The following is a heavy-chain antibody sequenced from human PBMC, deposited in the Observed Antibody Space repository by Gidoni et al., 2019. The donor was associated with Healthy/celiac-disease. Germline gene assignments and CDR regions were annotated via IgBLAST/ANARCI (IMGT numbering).Heavy chain of an antibody. Sequence: QVQLVQSGAEGKKPGASVKVSCKASGYTFTSYYMHGVRQAPGQGLEWMGIISPSGGSTSSAQKFQGRVTMTRDTSTSTVYMELSSLRSEDTAVYYCASTLAVAGPFEDYWGQGTLVTVSS. D-gene: IGHD6-19*01. CDR2: ISPSGGST. V-gene: IGHV1-46*03. CDR3: ASTLAVAGPFEDY. CDR1: GYTFTSYY. J-gene: IGHJ4*02.